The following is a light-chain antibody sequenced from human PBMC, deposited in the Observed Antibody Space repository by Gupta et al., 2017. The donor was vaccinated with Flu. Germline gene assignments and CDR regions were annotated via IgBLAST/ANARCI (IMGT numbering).Light chain of an antibody. V-gene: IGLV1-40*01. CDR2: GDN. Sequence: QSVLTQPPTVSGAPGQRVTISCTGSSSNIGANHDVHWYQQFPGTAPKLLIYGDNNRPSGVPDRFSGSKSGSSASLAITGLQAEDEADYYCQSYDSSLSGLFVLGTGTKVTVL. CDR1: SSNIGANHD. J-gene: IGLJ1*01. CDR3: QSYDSSLSGLFV.